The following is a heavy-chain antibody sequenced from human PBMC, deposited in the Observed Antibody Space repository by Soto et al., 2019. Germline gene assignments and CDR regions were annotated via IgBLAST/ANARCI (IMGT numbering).Heavy chain of an antibody. Sequence: QVQLVESGGGVVQPGRSLRLSCAASGFTFSSYAMHWVRQAPGKGLEWVAVISYDGSNKYYADSVKGRFTISRDNSKNTLYLQMNSLRAEDTAVYYCARDGSDYGVDDAFDIWGQGTMVTVSS. J-gene: IGHJ3*02. CDR2: ISYDGSNK. CDR1: GFTFSSYA. CDR3: ARDGSDYGVDDAFDI. V-gene: IGHV3-30-3*01. D-gene: IGHD4-17*01.